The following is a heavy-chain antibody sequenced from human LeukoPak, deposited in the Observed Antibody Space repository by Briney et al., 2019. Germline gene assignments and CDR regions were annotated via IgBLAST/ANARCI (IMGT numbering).Heavy chain of an antibody. CDR1: GGSISSYY. D-gene: IGHD2-2*01. V-gene: IGHV4-59*01. Sequence: SETLSLTCTVSGGSISSYYWSWIRQPPGKGLEWIGYINYSGSTNYNPSLKNRVTISLDTSKNQFSLKLNSVTAADTAVYYCAREGAAPMYYYYMDVWGKGTTVTVSS. CDR3: AREGAAPMYYYYMDV. J-gene: IGHJ6*03. CDR2: INYSGST.